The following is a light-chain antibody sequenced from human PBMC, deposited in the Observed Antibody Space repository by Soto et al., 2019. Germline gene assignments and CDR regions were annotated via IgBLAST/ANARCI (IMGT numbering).Light chain of an antibody. J-gene: IGKJ2*01. CDR3: QQYNNLPPYP. CDR1: QSVSSN. V-gene: IGKV3-15*01. CDR2: GAS. Sequence: EIVMTQSPATLSVSPGERATLACRASQSVSSNLAWYQQKPGQAPRLLIYGASTRATGIPARFSGSGSGTDFTLTIISLPSEDFAVYDCQQYNNLPPYPFGQGTKLELK.